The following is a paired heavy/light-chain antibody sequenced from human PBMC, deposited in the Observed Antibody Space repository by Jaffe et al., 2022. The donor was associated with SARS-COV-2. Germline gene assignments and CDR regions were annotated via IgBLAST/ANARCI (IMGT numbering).Heavy chain of an antibody. CDR3: ARDPGYCGGDCYSN. J-gene: IGHJ4*02. D-gene: IGHD2-21*02. V-gene: IGHV3-7*01. CDR1: GFTFSTSW. Sequence: EVQLVESGGGLVQPGESLRLSCAASGFTFSTSWMSWVRQAPGKGLEWVANIKQDGSEKYYVDSVKGRFTISRDNAKSSLFLQMNSLSAEDTAVYYCARDPGYCGGDCYSNWGQGILVAVSS. CDR2: IKQDGSEK.
Light chain of an antibody. CDR3: QQYNSWPLT. J-gene: IGKJ4*01. Sequence: EIVMTQSPATLSVSPGERATLSCRASQSVSANLAWYQQKPGQAPRLLIYRASTRATGIPGRISASGSGTEFTLTISSLQSEDFAVYYCQQYNSWPLTFGGGTKVEIK. CDR2: RAS. CDR1: QSVSAN. V-gene: IGKV3-15*01.